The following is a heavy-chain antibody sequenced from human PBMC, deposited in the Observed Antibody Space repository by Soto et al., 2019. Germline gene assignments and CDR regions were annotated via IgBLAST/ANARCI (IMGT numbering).Heavy chain of an antibody. Sequence: QVQLVESGGGVVQPGRSLRLSCEASGFTFSSYGMHWVRQAPGKGLEWVAVIWYDGSNKYYADSVKGRFTISRDNSKNTLYQQMNSLRADDTAVYYCARDGYSSGGSCYSAPVFDYWGQGTLGTVSS. CDR1: GFTFSSYG. V-gene: IGHV3-33*01. J-gene: IGHJ4*02. CDR3: ARDGYSSGGSCYSAPVFDY. CDR2: IWYDGSNK. D-gene: IGHD2-15*01.